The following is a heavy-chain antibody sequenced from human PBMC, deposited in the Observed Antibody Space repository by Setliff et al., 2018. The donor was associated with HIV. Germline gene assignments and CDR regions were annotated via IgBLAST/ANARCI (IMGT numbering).Heavy chain of an antibody. CDR1: GGSISSGGYH. CDR2: IYYSGST. V-gene: IGHV4-31*03. Sequence: PSETLSLTCTVSGGSISSGGYHWSWIRQHPGKGLEWIGYIYYSGSTYYNPSLKSRVSISVDTSNNQFSLKLSSVTAADTAMYYCARDICTSTSCPSGWFDPWGQGTLVTVSS. CDR3: ARDICTSTSCPSGWFDP. J-gene: IGHJ5*02. D-gene: IGHD2-2*01.